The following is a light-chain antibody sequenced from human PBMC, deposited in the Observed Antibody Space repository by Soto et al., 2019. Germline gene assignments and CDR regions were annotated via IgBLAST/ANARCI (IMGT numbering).Light chain of an antibody. J-gene: IGKJ4*01. CDR1: QGISSY. CDR2: KAS. V-gene: IGKV1-8*01. Sequence: AILMTQSPSSLSASTGDRVTITCRASQGISSYLAWFQQRPGRAPRILIYKASTLAGGVPSRFSGNGSGTEFSLTISSLQPDDFAAYYCQWYGTYPLTFGGGTKV. CDR3: QWYGTYPLT.